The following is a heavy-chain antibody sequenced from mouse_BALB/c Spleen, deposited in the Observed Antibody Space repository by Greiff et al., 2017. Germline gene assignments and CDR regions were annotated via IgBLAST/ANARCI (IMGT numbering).Heavy chain of an antibody. J-gene: IGHJ4*01. CDR3: ARSPEGYYAMDY. Sequence: EVKVEESGPSLVKPSQTLSLTCSVTGDSITSGYWNWIRKFPGNKLEYMGYISYSGSTYYNPSLKSRISITRDTSKNQYYLQLNSVTTEDTATYYCARSPEGYYAMDYWGQGTSVTVSS. CDR1: GDSITSGY. CDR2: ISYSGST. V-gene: IGHV3-8*02.